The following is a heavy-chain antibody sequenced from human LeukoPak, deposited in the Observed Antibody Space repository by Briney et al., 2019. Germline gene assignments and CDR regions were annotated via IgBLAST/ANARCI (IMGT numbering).Heavy chain of an antibody. CDR1: GFTFSNYW. D-gene: IGHD2-21*02. J-gene: IGHJ4*01. CDR2: VKQDASEK. V-gene: IGHV3-7*01. CDR3: ARVCDWGYFDY. Sequence: GGSLRLSCEASGFTFSNYWMGWVRQAPGGGLEWVANVKQDASEKYYVDSVKGRFTISSDNAESSLYLQMNSLKVEDTAVYYCARVCDWGYFDYWGRGTLVTVSS.